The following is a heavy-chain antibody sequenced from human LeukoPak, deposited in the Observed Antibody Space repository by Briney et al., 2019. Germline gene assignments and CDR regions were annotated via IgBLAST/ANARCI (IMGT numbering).Heavy chain of an antibody. D-gene: IGHD4-17*01. CDR3: ARALWTVTTGTKFDY. J-gene: IGHJ4*02. CDR1: GGSFSGYC. CDR2: INHSGST. V-gene: IGHV4-34*01. Sequence: SETLSLTCAVYGGSFSGYCWSWIRQPPGKGLEWIGEINHSGSTNYNPSLKSRVTISVDTSKNQFSLKLSSVTAADTAVYYCARALWTVTTGTKFDYWGQGTLVTVSS.